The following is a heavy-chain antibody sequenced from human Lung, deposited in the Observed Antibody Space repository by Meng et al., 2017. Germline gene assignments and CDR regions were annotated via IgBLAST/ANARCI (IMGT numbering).Heavy chain of an antibody. CDR1: GGSFSSSIW. CDR2: IYHSGTT. J-gene: IGHJ6*02. Sequence: QVLLQESGPGLVKPSGTLSLPCTVSGGSFSSSIWWRWVRQPPGKGLEWIGEIYHSGTTNYNPSLKSRVTISIDESQDQFSLKMSSVTAADTAVYYCARVGDGMDVWGQGTTVTVSS. V-gene: IGHV4-4*02. CDR3: ARVGDGMDV.